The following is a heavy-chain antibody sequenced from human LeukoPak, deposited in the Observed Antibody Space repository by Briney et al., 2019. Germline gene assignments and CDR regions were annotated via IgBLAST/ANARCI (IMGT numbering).Heavy chain of an antibody. CDR2: LIWIGGRT. CDR3: AREISISIAARGGFDY. Sequence: GGSLRLSCGASGFTFGTYWMHWVRQAPGKGLEWVSNLIWIGGRTGYAHSVKGRFTISRDNAKNSLYLQMNSLRAEDTALYYCAREISISIAARGGFDYWGQGTLVIVSS. J-gene: IGHJ4*02. V-gene: IGHV3-20*04. D-gene: IGHD6-6*01. CDR1: GFTFGTYW.